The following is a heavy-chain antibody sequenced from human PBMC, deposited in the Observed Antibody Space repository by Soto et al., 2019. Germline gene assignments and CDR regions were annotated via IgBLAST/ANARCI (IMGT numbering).Heavy chain of an antibody. CDR2: ISSSSSTI. V-gene: IGHV3-48*01. CDR1: GFTFSSYS. CDR3: ARDRRVLGVISSRDAFDI. D-gene: IGHD3-10*01. J-gene: IGHJ3*02. Sequence: GGSLRLSCAASGFTFSSYSMNWVRQAPGKGLEWVSYISSSSSTIYYADSVKGRFTISRDNAKNSLYLQMNSLRAEDTAVYYCARDRRVLGVISSRDAFDIWGQGTMVTVSS.